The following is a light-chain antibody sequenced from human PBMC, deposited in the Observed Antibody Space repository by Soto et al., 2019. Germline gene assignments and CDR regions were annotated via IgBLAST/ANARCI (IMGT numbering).Light chain of an antibody. CDR1: QSVGSN. V-gene: IGKV3-15*01. J-gene: IGKJ4*01. CDR3: QQYNNWALT. Sequence: EIVMTQSPVTLSVFPGERATLSCRASQSVGSNLAWYQQKPGQVPRLLIYGASTRATGIPARFSGSGSGTEFTLTISSLQSEDFAVYYCQQYNNWALTFGGGTKVEIK. CDR2: GAS.